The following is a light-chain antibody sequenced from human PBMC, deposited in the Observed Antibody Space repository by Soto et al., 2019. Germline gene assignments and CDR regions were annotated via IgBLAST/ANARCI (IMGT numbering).Light chain of an antibody. J-gene: IGKJ4*01. V-gene: IGKV1-9*01. CDR2: AAS. CDR1: QSISTY. Sequence: DIQMTQSPSSLSASVGDIVAITCRAIQSISTYLNWYQQKPGKAPNLLIYAASTLQSGVPSRFSGSGSGTEFTLTISSLQPEDFATYSCQKFNSYPLNFGGGTKVDIK. CDR3: QKFNSYPLN.